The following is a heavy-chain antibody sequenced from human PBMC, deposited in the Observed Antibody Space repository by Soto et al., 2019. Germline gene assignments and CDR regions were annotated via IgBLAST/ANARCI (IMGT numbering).Heavy chain of an antibody. CDR1: GYSISSGYY. V-gene: IGHV4-38-2*01. D-gene: IGHD3-10*01. CDR2: IYHSGST. CDR3: ARWGRITMVREADY. Sequence: SETLSLTCAVSGYSISSGYYWGWIRQPPGKGLEWIGSIYHSGSTYYNPSLKSRVTISVDTSKNQFSLKLSSVTAADTAVYYCARWGRITMVREADYWGQGTAVTVSS. J-gene: IGHJ4*02.